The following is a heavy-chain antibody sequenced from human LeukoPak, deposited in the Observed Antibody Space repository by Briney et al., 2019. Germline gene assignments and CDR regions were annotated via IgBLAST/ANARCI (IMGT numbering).Heavy chain of an antibody. CDR2: ISAYNGNT. J-gene: IGHJ4*02. Sequence: GASVKVSCKASGYTFTGYYMHWVRQAPGQGLEWMGWISAYNGNTNYAQKLQGRVTMTTDTSTSTAYMELRSLRSDDTAVYYCARDSPTQSVKYWGQGTLVTVSS. CDR1: GYTFTGYY. CDR3: ARDSPTQSVKY. V-gene: IGHV1-18*04.